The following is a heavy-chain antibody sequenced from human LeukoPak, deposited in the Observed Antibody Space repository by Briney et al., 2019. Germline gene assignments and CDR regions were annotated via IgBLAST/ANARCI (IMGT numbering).Heavy chain of an antibody. CDR1: GYTLTELS. CDR2: INPSGGST. J-gene: IGHJ3*02. V-gene: IGHV1-46*01. CDR3: ARAYGSAPGHDAFDI. D-gene: IGHD3-10*01. Sequence: ASVTVSCKVSGYTLTELSMHWVRQAPGQGLEWMGLINPSGGSTSYAQKFQGRVTMTRDTSTSTVYMELSSLRSEDTAVYYCARAYGSAPGHDAFDIWGQGTMVTVSS.